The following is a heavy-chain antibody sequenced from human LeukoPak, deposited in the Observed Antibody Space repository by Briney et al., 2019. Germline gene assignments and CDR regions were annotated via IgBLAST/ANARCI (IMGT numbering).Heavy chain of an antibody. Sequence: GGSLRLSCAASGFAFGSHWMHWVRQAPGKGLVWVARIESDASNTRYADSVKGRFTISRDNANKTLYLQMNSLRAEDTAVYYCTRDGSGSRIPFDYWGQGTLVTVSS. CDR3: TRDGSGSRIPFDY. J-gene: IGHJ4*02. V-gene: IGHV3-74*01. CDR1: GFAFGSHW. D-gene: IGHD1-26*01. CDR2: IESDASNT.